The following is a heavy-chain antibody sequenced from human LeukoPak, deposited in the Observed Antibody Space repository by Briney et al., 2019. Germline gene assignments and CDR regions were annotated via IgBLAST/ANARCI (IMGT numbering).Heavy chain of an antibody. CDR1: RFTFSDYY. Sequence: PGGSLRLSCAASRFTFSDYYMGWIRQAPGKGLEWVSYISSSGSTIYYADSVKGRFTISRDNAKNSLYLQMNSLRAEDTAVYYCAREDYSNYVVDPWGQGTLVTVSS. CDR2: ISSSGSTI. CDR3: AREDYSNYVVDP. J-gene: IGHJ5*02. V-gene: IGHV3-11*01. D-gene: IGHD4-11*01.